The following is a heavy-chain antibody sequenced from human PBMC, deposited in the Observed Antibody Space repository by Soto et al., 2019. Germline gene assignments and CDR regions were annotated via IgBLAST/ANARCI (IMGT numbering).Heavy chain of an antibody. CDR2: IYYSGST. Sequence: SETLSLTCTVSGGSISSYYWSWIRQPPGKGLEWIGYIYYSGSTNYNPSLKSRVTISVDTSKNQFSLKLSSVTAADTAVYYCASIKSIAARYGFWFGPWGQGTLVTVSS. CDR3: ASIKSIAARYGFWFGP. D-gene: IGHD6-6*01. J-gene: IGHJ5*02. CDR1: GGSISSYY. V-gene: IGHV4-59*08.